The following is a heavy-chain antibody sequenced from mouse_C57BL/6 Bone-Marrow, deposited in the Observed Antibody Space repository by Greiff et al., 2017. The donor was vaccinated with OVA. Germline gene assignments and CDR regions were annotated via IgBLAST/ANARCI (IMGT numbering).Heavy chain of an antibody. CDR1: GFTFSDAW. CDR2: IRNKANNHAT. D-gene: IGHD1-1*01. Sequence: EVMLVESGGGLVQPGGSMKLSCAASGFTFSDAWMDWVRQSPEKGLEWVAEIRNKANNHATYYAESVKGRFTISRDDSKSSVYLQMNSLRAEDTGIYYCTIPIYYYGSSYVFDYWGQGTTLTVSS. V-gene: IGHV6-6*01. CDR3: TIPIYYYGSSYVFDY. J-gene: IGHJ2*01.